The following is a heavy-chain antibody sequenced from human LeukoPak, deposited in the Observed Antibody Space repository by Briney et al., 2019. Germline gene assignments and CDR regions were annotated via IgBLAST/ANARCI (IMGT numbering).Heavy chain of an antibody. J-gene: IGHJ1*01. CDR3: AKEDDSSGYYYLPH. CDR1: GFTFSSYA. CDR2: ISGSGGST. V-gene: IGHV3-23*01. D-gene: IGHD3-22*01. Sequence: GGSLRLSCAASGFTFSSYAMSWVRQAQGKGLEWVSDISGSGGSTYYADSVEGRFTISRDNSKNTLYLQMNSLRAEDTAVYYCAKEDDSSGYYYLPHWGQGTLVTVSS.